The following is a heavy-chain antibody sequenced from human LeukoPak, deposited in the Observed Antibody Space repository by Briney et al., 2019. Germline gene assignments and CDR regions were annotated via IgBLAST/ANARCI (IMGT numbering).Heavy chain of an antibody. J-gene: IGHJ2*01. CDR2: MYTSGST. D-gene: IGHD3-22*01. V-gene: IGHV4-4*07. CDR1: GGSISSYY. CDR3: ARAYYDTSGYPGWYFDL. Sequence: PSETLSLTCTVSGGSISSYYWSWIRQPAGKGLQWIGRMYTSGSTNYNPSLKSRVTMSVDTSKNQFSLKLTSVTAADTAVYYCARAYYDTSGYPGWYFDLWGRGTLVTVSS.